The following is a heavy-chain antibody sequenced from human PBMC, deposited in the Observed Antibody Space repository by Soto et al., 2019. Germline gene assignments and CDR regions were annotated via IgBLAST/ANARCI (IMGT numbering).Heavy chain of an antibody. J-gene: IGHJ6*02. CDR2: INAGNGNT. V-gene: IGHV1-3*01. Sequence: QVQLVQSGAEVKKPGASVKVSCKASGYTFTSYAMHWVRQAPGQRLEWMGWINAGNGNTKYSQKFQGRVTITRDTSASTVYMGLSSLRSEDTAVYYCAREQQLNDYYYGMDVWGQGTTVTVS. CDR1: GYTFTSYA. CDR3: AREQQLNDYYYGMDV. D-gene: IGHD6-13*01.